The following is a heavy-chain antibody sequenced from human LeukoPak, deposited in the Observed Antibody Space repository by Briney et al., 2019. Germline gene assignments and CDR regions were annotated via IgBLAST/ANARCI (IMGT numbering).Heavy chain of an antibody. V-gene: IGHV4-59*01. CDR1: GGSISSYY. J-gene: IGHJ5*02. CDR3: ARGEAGIAAAGTEYNWFDP. Sequence: SETLSLTCTVSGGSISSYYWSWIRQPPGKGLEWIGYIYYSGSTNYNPSLKSRVTISVDTSKNQFSLKLSSVTAADTAVYYCARGEAGIAAAGTEYNWFDPWGQGTLVTVSS. CDR2: IYYSGST. D-gene: IGHD6-13*01.